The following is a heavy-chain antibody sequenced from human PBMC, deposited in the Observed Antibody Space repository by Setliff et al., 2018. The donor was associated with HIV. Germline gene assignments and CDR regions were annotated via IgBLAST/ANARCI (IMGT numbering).Heavy chain of an antibody. V-gene: IGHV1-69-2*01. J-gene: IGHJ4*02. CDR1: GYTFSDYY. CDR2: FDPEDGET. Sequence: ASVKVSCKASGYTFSDYYIRWLRQAPRKGLEWMGRFDPEDGETIYAEKLQDRVTISVDRSRNTVYMELSSLRTEDTAVYFCSNGADVGGYSGYDFNYWGQGTLVTVSS. CDR3: SNGADVGGYSGYDFNY. D-gene: IGHD5-12*01.